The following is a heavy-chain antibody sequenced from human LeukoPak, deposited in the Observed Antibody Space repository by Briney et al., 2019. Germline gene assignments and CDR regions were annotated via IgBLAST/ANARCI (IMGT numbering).Heavy chain of an antibody. J-gene: IGHJ5*02. CDR2: MYSGGTT. V-gene: IGHV3-53*01. CDR1: GFTVSSNY. D-gene: IGHD2-2*01. CDR3: ASAYCSSTSCTWNWFDP. Sequence: PGGSLRLSCAASGFTVSSNYMSWVRQAPGKGLEWVSVMYSGGTTYYADSVKGRFTISRDNSKNMLHLQMNSLRGEDTAVYYCASAYCSSTSCTWNWFDPWGQGTLVTVSS.